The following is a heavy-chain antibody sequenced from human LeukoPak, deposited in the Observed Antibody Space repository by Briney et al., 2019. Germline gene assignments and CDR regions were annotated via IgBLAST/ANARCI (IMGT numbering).Heavy chain of an antibody. V-gene: IGHV4-34*01. Sequence: SETLSLTCAVYGGSFSGYYWSWIRQPPGKGLEWIGEINHSGSTNYNPSLKSRVTISVDTSKNQFSLKLSSVTAADTAVYYCARHRYGGKFDYWGQGTLVTVSS. CDR2: INHSGST. D-gene: IGHD3-16*01. J-gene: IGHJ4*02. CDR1: GGSFSGYY. CDR3: ARHRYGGKFDY.